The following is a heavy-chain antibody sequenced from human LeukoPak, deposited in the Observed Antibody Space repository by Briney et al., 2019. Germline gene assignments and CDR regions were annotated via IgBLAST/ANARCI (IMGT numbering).Heavy chain of an antibody. V-gene: IGHV1-18*04. D-gene: IGHD3-16*02. CDR3: ARGAPLRLGELSLGQYDY. CDR1: GYTFTSYG. Sequence: ASVKVSCKASGYTFTSYGISWVRQAPGQGLEWMGWISAYNGNTNYAQKLQGRVTMTTDTPTSTAYMELRSLRSDDTAVYYCARGAPLRLGELSLGQYDYWGQGTLVTVSS. CDR2: ISAYNGNT. J-gene: IGHJ4*02.